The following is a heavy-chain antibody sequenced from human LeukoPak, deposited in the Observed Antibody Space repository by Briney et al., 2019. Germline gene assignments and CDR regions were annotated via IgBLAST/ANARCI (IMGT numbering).Heavy chain of an antibody. CDR1: GFTFSTYW. V-gene: IGHV3-74*01. D-gene: IGHD6-19*01. CDR2: IKSDGST. CDR3: ATKQWLAPPPDS. J-gene: IGHJ4*02. Sequence: GGSLRLSCAASGFTFSTYWMHWVRQAPGKGLGWVSRIKSDGSTNYADSVKGRFTISRDNADNTMFLQMNSVRDEDTAVYYCATKQWLAPPPDSWGQGTPVTVSS.